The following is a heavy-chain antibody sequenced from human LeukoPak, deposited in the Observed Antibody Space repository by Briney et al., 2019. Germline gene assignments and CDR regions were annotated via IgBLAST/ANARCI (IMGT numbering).Heavy chain of an antibody. V-gene: IGHV4-34*01. CDR2: INHSGST. CDR1: GGTFSGYY. D-gene: IGHD3-22*01. J-gene: IGHJ4*02. CDR3: ARALNPSWRYYYDRGFDY. Sequence: PSETLSLTCAVYGGTFSGYYWSWIRQPPGKGLEWIGEINHSGSTNYNPSLKSRVTISVDTSKNQFSLKLSSVTAADTAVYYCARALNPSWRYYYDRGFDYWGQGTLVTVSS.